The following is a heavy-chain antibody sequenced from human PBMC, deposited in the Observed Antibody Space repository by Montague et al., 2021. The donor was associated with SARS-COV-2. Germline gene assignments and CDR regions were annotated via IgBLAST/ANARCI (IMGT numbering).Heavy chain of an antibody. J-gene: IGHJ4*02. Sequence: TLSLTCTVSGGSISSGGYYWSWIRQHPGKGLEWIGYIYYSGSTYHNPSLKSRVTISVDTSKNQFSLKLSSVTAADTAVYYCARRGTIFGVVTFPFDYWGQGTLVTVSS. CDR2: IYYSGST. D-gene: IGHD3-3*01. V-gene: IGHV4-31*03. CDR3: ARRGTIFGVVTFPFDY. CDR1: GGSISSGGYY.